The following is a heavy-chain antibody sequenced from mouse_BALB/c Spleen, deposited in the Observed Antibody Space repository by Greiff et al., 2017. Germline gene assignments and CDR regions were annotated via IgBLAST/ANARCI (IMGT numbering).Heavy chain of an antibody. J-gene: IGHJ3*01. V-gene: IGHV1-69*02. CDR1: GYTFTSYW. CDR2: IYPSDSYT. Sequence: QVQLKQPGAELVRPGASVKLSCKASGYTFTSYWINWVKQRPGQGLEWIGNIYPSDSYTNYNQKFKDKATLTVDKSSSTAYMQLSSPTSEDSAVYYCTRDDYDGAWFAYWGQGTLVTVSA. CDR3: TRDDYDGAWFAY. D-gene: IGHD2-4*01.